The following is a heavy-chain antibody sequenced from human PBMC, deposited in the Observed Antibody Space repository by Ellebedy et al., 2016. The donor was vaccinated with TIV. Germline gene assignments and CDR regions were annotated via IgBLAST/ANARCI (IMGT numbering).Heavy chain of an antibody. CDR2: MNSKSGNT. V-gene: IGHV1-8*01. CDR3: VRDSPNDWGDFDL. J-gene: IGHJ2*01. D-gene: IGHD3-9*01. CDR1: GYTFASYD. Sequence: AASVKVSCKASGYTFASYDINWVRQANGQGLEWMGWMNSKSGNTGYAQKFQGRVTMTTDTSTSTAYMDLRSLRSDDTALYYCVRDSPNDWGDFDLWGRGTLVIVSS.